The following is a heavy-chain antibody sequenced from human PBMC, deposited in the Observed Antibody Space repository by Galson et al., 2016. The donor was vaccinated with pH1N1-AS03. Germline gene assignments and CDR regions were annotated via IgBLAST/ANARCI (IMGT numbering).Heavy chain of an antibody. J-gene: IGHJ4*02. CDR1: GFTFSDYH. Sequence: SLRLSCAASGFTFSDYHMSWIRQAPGKGLEWISYITSSGGSGPTIYYADSVKGRFTISRDNAKNSLYLQMNSLRADDTAVYYCARGWYDIWTGYLVDPFDYWGQGALVTVSS. CDR2: ITSSGGSGPTI. V-gene: IGHV3-11*01. CDR3: ARGWYDIWTGYLVDPFDY. D-gene: IGHD3-9*01.